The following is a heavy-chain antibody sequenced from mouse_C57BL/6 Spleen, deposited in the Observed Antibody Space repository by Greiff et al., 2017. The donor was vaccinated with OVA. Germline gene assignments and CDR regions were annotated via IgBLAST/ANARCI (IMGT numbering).Heavy chain of an antibody. CDR3: ARAEFGITTVVADYFDY. D-gene: IGHD1-1*01. CDR2: IHPNSGST. Sequence: VQLQQPGAELVKPGASVKLSCKASGYTFTSYWMHWVKQRPGQGLEWIGMIHPNSGSTNYNEKFKSKATLTVDKSSSTAYMQLSSLTSEDSAVYYCARAEFGITTVVADYFDYWGQGTTLTVSS. CDR1: GYTFTSYW. J-gene: IGHJ2*01. V-gene: IGHV1-64*01.